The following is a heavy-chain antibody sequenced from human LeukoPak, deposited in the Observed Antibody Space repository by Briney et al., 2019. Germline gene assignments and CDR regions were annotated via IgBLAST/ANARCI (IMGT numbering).Heavy chain of an antibody. Sequence: GGSLRLSCAASGFTFSSYWMSWVRQAPGKGLEWVPNIKQDGSEKQYVDSVKGRFAISRDNAENSLYLQMTSLKAEDTAVYYCGRFTRSGDSVYWGQGTLVTVSS. CDR3: GRFTRSGDSVY. CDR2: IKQDGSEK. J-gene: IGHJ4*02. D-gene: IGHD7-27*01. CDR1: GFTFSSYW. V-gene: IGHV3-7*04.